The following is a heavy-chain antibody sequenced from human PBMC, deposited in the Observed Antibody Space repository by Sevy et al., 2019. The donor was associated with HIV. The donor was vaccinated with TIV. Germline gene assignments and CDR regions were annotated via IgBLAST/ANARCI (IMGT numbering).Heavy chain of an antibody. D-gene: IGHD3-16*01. J-gene: IGHJ6*02. V-gene: IGHV3-53*01. CDR2: LYSGGRI. CDR3: AREDIVLGEDNYYGMDV. CDR1: GFSVSSNY. Sequence: GGSLRLSCAASGFSVSSNYMSWVRQAPGKGPEWVSVLYSGGRISYADSVQGRFTISRDNSKNTLDLQMNSLRAEDTAVYYCAREDIVLGEDNYYGMDVWGQGTTVTVSS.